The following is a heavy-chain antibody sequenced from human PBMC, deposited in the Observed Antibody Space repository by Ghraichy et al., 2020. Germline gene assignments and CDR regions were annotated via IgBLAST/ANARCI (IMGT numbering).Heavy chain of an antibody. V-gene: IGHV3-23*01. J-gene: IGHJ3*01. D-gene: IGHD3/OR15-3a*01. CDR3: AKEGLTSFAFDV. CDR1: GFTFSNHP. CDR2: ISKSGDYS. Sequence: GSLRLSCVGSGFTFSNHPMNWVRQAPGKGLEWVSAISKSGDYSDYAASVKGRFTISRDNSKNTVYLHLNSLRAEDTALYYCAKEGLTSFAFDVWGQGTMVTVSS.